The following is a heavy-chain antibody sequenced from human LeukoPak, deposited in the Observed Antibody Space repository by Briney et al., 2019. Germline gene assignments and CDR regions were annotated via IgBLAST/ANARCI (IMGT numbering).Heavy chain of an antibody. CDR3: VRGSPSNFYYYGLHL. V-gene: IGHV3-48*01. Sequence: AGGSLRLSCAASGFIFSRYSMKWVRQAPGKGREWVSYFSSRVGIKYYGHCVQRGFTMHRDHAENPLHLQMHSVRAEDPGVYYCVRGSPSNFYYYGLHLWGEGPRVLVP. J-gene: IGHJ6*01. CDR1: GFIFSRYS. CDR2: FSSRVGIK. D-gene: IGHD6-6*01.